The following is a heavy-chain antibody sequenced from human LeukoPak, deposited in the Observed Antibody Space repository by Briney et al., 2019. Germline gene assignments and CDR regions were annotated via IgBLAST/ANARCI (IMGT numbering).Heavy chain of an antibody. CDR1: GFTFSSSA. J-gene: IGHJ3*02. V-gene: IGHV3-23*01. D-gene: IGHD1-26*01. Sequence: PGGSLRLSCAASGFTFSSSAMSWVRQAPGRGLEWVSNISGSGSGGSTYYAASVKGRFSISRDNSKNTVYLQMSSLRAEDTAIYYCARELREHGVFDIWGQGTMVTVSS. CDR3: ARELREHGVFDI. CDR2: ISGSGSGGST.